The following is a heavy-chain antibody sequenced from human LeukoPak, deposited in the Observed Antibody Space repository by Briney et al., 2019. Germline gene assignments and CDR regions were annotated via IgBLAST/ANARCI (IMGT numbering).Heavy chain of an antibody. D-gene: IGHD6-19*01. CDR3: ARDHSSGWYFDY. V-gene: IGHV3-7*05. CDR1: GFTFSRYW. CDR2: IKQDGSVK. J-gene: IGHJ4*02. Sequence: PGGSLGLSCAASGFTFSRYWMSWVRQAPGKGLEWVATIKQDGSVKYYVDSVKGRFTISRDNAKNSLSLQMNSLRAEDTAVYYCARDHSSGWYFDYWGQGTLVTVSS.